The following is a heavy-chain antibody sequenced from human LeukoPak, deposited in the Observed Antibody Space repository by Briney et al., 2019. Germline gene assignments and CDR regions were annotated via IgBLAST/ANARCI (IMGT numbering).Heavy chain of an antibody. J-gene: IGHJ3*02. Sequence: ASVKVSCKASGYTFTGYYIHWVRQAPGQGLEWMGWINPHSGGTNYAQKFQGRVTMTRDTSISTAYMELSRLRSDDTAVYYCARVSDIVVVPAPLGVNEFDIWGQGTMVTVSS. CDR1: GYTFTGYY. CDR3: ARVSDIVVVPAPLGVNEFDI. D-gene: IGHD2-2*01. CDR2: INPHSGGT. V-gene: IGHV1-2*02.